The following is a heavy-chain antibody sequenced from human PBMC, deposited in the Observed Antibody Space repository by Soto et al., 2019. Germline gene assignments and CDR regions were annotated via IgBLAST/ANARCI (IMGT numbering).Heavy chain of an antibody. Sequence: GGSLRLSCAASGFTFSSYSMNWVRQAPGKGLEWVSSISSSSSYIYYADSVKGRFTISRDNAKNSLYLQMNSLRAEDTAVYYCARDPGSGSYYIGPKKDDYWGQGTLVTVSS. CDR1: GFTFSSYS. D-gene: IGHD3-10*01. CDR2: ISSSSSYI. V-gene: IGHV3-21*01. CDR3: ARDPGSGSYYIGPKKDDY. J-gene: IGHJ4*02.